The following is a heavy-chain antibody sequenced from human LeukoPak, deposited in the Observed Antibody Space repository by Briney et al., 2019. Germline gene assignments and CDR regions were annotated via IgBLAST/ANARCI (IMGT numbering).Heavy chain of an antibody. CDR2: ISSSSSYI. V-gene: IGHV3-21*01. CDR3: ARDRGEAAAGTVFDY. CDR1: GFTFSSYS. J-gene: IGHJ4*02. D-gene: IGHD6-13*01. Sequence: GGSPRLSCAASGFTFSSYSMTWVRQAPGKGLEWVSSISSSSSYIYYADSVKGRFTISRDNAKNSLYLQMNSLRAEDTAVYYCARDRGEAAAGTVFDYWGQGTLVTVSS.